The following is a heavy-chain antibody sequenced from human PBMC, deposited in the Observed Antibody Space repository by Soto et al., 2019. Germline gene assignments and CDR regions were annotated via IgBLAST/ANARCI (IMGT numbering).Heavy chain of an antibody. J-gene: IGHJ4*02. CDR3: AREGFSGYEALDY. V-gene: IGHV4-59*01. Sequence: QVQLQESGPGLLKPSETLSLTCSVSGGPIRSYYLSWVRQAPGKGLEWIAYIAYTGITGYNPSLRSRVTISGDTSQTRFSLMMTSVTAADTAVYYCAREGFSGYEALDYWGQGILVTVSS. D-gene: IGHD5-12*01. CDR1: GGPIRSYY. CDR2: IAYTGIT.